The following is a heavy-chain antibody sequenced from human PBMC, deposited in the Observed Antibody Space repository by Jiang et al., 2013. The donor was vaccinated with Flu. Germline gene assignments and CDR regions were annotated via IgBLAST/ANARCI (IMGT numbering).Heavy chain of an antibody. D-gene: IGHD5-18*01. J-gene: IGHJ4*02. V-gene: IGHV4-59*08. CDR1: GGSISSYY. CDR2: IYYSGST. CDR3: ARHTAMVTGPDY. Sequence: ETLSLTCTVSGGSISSYYWSWIRQPPGKGLEWIGYIYYSGSTNYNPSLKSRVTISVDTSKNQFSLKLSSVTAADTAVYYCARHTAMVTGPDYWGQGTLVTVSS.